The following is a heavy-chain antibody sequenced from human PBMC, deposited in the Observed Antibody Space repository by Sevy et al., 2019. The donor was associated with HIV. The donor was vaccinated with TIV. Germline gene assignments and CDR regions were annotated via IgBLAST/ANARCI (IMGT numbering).Heavy chain of an antibody. CDR3: AKDINRGCDSINCYTYYYYYYGLDA. V-gene: IGHV3-9*01. Sequence: GGSLRLSCATSGFAFGDYAMHWVREAPGKGLEWVAGVSWNSGAIDYAASVKGRFTISRDHAKSSLYLQMNGLRAEDTALYYCAKDINRGCDSINCYTYYYYYYGLDAWGQGTTVTVSS. CDR2: VSWNSGAI. D-gene: IGHD2-2*02. J-gene: IGHJ6*02. CDR1: GFAFGDYA.